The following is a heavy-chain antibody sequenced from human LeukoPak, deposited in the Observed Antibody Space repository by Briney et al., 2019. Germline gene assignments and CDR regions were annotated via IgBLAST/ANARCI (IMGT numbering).Heavy chain of an antibody. J-gene: IGHJ5*02. Sequence: GRSLRLSCAASGFTFSSYGMHWVRQAPGKGLEWVAVISYDGSNKYYADSVKGRFTISRDNSKNTLYLQMNSLRAEDTAVYYCARIITTGTGRSWFDPWGQGTLVTVSS. CDR2: ISYDGSNK. D-gene: IGHD1-1*01. CDR3: ARIITTGTGRSWFDP. V-gene: IGHV3-30*03. CDR1: GFTFSSYG.